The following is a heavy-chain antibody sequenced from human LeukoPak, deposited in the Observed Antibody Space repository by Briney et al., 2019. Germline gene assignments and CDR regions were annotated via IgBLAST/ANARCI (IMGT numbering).Heavy chain of an antibody. CDR1: GGSISSYY. CDR2: IYYSGST. J-gene: IGHJ5*02. Sequence: PSETLSLTCTVSGGSISSYYWSRIRQPPGKGLEWVGYIYYSGSTNYNPSLTSRVTISVDTSKNHFSLTLSSVTAADTAVYYCARHTSMATRTNWLDPWGQGTLVTVSS. D-gene: IGHD5-24*01. V-gene: IGHV4-59*08. CDR3: ARHTSMATRTNWLDP.